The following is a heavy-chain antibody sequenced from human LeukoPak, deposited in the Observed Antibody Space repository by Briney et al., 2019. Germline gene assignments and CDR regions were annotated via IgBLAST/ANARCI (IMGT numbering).Heavy chain of an antibody. CDR3: GRLAGLYSSSRSGSYFDS. Sequence: GGSLKISCKGSGYTFSSYWIGWVRQMPGKGLGGRVDIYPDESDTRYSPSFQGQVTISADKSITTAYLQWSSLKASDSAMYYCGRLAGLYSSSRSGSYFDSWGQGTLVTASS. D-gene: IGHD6-13*01. V-gene: IGHV5-51*01. J-gene: IGHJ4*02. CDR2: IYPDESDT. CDR1: GYTFSSYW.